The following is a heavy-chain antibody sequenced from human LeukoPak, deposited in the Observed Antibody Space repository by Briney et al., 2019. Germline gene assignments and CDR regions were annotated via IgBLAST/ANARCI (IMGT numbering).Heavy chain of an antibody. CDR3: VRGAKCSGADCDSTKEYVYYFDY. V-gene: IGHV1-8*03. CDR2: MNPISGNT. CDR1: GYTFSNND. J-gene: IGHJ4*02. Sequence: GASVKVSCKASGYTFSNNDINWVRQATGQGLEWMGWMNPISGNTGFAQKFQGRVTITRITSISTAYMEMSSLRSDDTAVYYCVRGAKCSGADCDSTKEYVYYFDYWDQGTLVTVSS. D-gene: IGHD6-25*01.